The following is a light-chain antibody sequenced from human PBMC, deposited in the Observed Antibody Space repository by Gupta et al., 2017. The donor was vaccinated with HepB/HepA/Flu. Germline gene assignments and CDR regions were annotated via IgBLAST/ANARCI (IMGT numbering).Light chain of an antibody. Sequence: HSVVTQPPSASGTPGQRVTISCSGSHPNIGRNIVNWYQQLPGTAPKLLIYSNNQRPSGVPDRFSGSKSGTSASLAISGLQSEDGADYYCATWDDSLNGWVFGGGTKLTVL. CDR2: SNN. CDR1: HPNIGRNI. V-gene: IGLV1-44*01. J-gene: IGLJ3*02. CDR3: ATWDDSLNGWV.